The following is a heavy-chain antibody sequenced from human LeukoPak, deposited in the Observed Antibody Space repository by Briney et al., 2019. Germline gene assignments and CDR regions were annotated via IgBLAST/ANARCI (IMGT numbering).Heavy chain of an antibody. Sequence: PGGSLRLSYAAPGFTLSSYWLHWVRQAPGRGLVWVSRINKEGSYTNYAHSVKGRFTITRDNAKNTLYLQTNSLSAQEPASYYWARAFTGNNDDWGQGTLVTVSS. CDR1: GFTLSSYW. J-gene: IGHJ4*02. CDR3: ARAFTGNNDD. CDR2: INKEGSYT. V-gene: IGHV3-74*01. D-gene: IGHD1/OR15-1a*01.